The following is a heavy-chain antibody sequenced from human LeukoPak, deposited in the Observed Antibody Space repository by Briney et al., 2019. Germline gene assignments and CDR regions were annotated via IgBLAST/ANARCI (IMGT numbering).Heavy chain of an antibody. J-gene: IGHJ4*02. V-gene: IGHV5-51*01. CDR1: GYHYHTYW. CDR2: IYPVDSDT. D-gene: IGHD6-19*01. Sequence: GESLKISFKGSGYHYHTYWIGWVRHMPGKSLEWMGIIYPVDSDTRYSPSFQGQVTISIDKSIGTAYLQWSSLKASDTAIYYCARQAVYTSAFDFWGQGTLVTVSS. CDR3: ARQAVYTSAFDF.